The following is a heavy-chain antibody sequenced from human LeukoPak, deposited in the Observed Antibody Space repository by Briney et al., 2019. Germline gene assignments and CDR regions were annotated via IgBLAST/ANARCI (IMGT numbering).Heavy chain of an antibody. CDR3: TRVTIWVAAASYYFDY. V-gene: IGHV3-49*03. Sequence: GGSLRLSCTASGFTFGDYAMSWFRQAPGKGLEWVGFIRSKAYGGTTEYAASVKGRFTISRDDSKSIAYLQMNSLKTEDTAVYYCTRVTIWVAAASYYFDYWGQGTLVTVSS. CDR2: IRSKAYGGTT. D-gene: IGHD6-13*01. CDR1: GFTFGDYA. J-gene: IGHJ4*02.